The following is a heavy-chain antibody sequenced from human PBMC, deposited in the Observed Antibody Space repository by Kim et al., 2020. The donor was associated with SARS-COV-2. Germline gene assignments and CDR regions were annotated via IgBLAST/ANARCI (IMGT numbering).Heavy chain of an antibody. V-gene: IGHV4-34*01. Sequence: SETLSLTCAVYGGSFSGYYWSWIRQPPGKGLEWIGEINHSGSTNYNPSLKSRVTISVDTSKNQFSLKLISVTAADTAVYYCARAGPSTVVRGGTFDYWGQGTLVTVSS. CDR2: INHSGST. CDR1: GGSFSGYY. J-gene: IGHJ4*02. D-gene: IGHD4-17*01. CDR3: ARAGPSTVVRGGTFDY.